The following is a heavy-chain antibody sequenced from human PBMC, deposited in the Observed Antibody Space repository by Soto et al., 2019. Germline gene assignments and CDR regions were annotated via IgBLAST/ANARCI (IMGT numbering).Heavy chain of an antibody. D-gene: IGHD5-18*01. CDR2: IFSNDEK. Sequence: QVTLKESGPVLVKPTETLTLTCTVSGFSLNNERMGVSWIRQPPGKALQWLAQIFSNDEKSYSTSLKSRLTISKDTSRSQVVLTMTNMDPVDTATYYCARIIDTSMVLDIWGHGTMVTVSS. CDR3: ARIIDTSMVLDI. V-gene: IGHV2-26*01. CDR1: GFSLNNERMG. J-gene: IGHJ3*02.